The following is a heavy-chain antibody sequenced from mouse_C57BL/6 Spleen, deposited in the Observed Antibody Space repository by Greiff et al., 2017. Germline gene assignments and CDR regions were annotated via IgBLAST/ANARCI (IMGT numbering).Heavy chain of an antibody. Sequence: VQLQEPGAELVKPGASVKISCKASGYAFSSYGMNWVKKRPGKGLEWIGKIYPGEGDTNYNGKFKGKATLTADKSSSTAYMQLSSLTSEASAVYFCALMYYYGSSPYYYAMDYWGQGTSVTVSS. CDR2: IYPGEGDT. V-gene: IGHV1-80*01. CDR3: ALMYYYGSSPYYYAMDY. D-gene: IGHD1-1*01. CDR1: GYAFSSYG. J-gene: IGHJ4*01.